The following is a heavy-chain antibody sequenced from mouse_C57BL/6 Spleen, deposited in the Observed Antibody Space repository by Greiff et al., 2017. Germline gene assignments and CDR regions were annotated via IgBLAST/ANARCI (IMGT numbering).Heavy chain of an antibody. CDR3: ARYYYGSSYDMDY. V-gene: IGHV1-69*01. J-gene: IGHJ4*01. D-gene: IGHD1-1*01. Sequence: QVQLQQPGAELVMPGASVKLSCKASGYTFTSYWMHWVKQRPGQGLEWIGEIDPSDSYTNYNQKFKGKSTLTVDKSSSTAYMQLSSLTSEDSAVYYCARYYYGSSYDMDYWGQGTSVTVSS. CDR1: GYTFTSYW. CDR2: IDPSDSYT.